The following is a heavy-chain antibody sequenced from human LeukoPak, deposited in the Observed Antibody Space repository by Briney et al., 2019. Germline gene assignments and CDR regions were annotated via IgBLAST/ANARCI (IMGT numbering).Heavy chain of an antibody. Sequence: GRSLRLSCAASGFTFSSYAMHWVRQAPGKGLEWVAVISYDGSNKYYADSVKGRFTISRDNSKNTLYLQMNSLRAEDTAVYYCAKLLGYCSGGSCYPSAFDIWGQGTMVTVSS. CDR1: GFTFSSYA. CDR2: ISYDGSNK. V-gene: IGHV3-30*18. CDR3: AKLLGYCSGGSCYPSAFDI. D-gene: IGHD2-15*01. J-gene: IGHJ3*02.